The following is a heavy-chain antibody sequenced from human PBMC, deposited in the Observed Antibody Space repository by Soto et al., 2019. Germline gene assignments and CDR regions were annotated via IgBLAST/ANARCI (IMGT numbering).Heavy chain of an antibody. CDR1: GFSLSTSGMC. J-gene: IGHJ4*02. CDR2: IDWDDDK. V-gene: IGHV2-70*01. Sequence: SGPTLVNATQTLTLTCTFSGFSLSTSGMCMSWIRQPPGKALEWLALIDWDDDKYYSTSLKTRLTISKDTPKSQVVLTMTNMEPVDTATYYCARMDLHSSGWYGAGYFDYWGQGTLVTVSS. D-gene: IGHD6-19*01. CDR3: ARMDLHSSGWYGAGYFDY.